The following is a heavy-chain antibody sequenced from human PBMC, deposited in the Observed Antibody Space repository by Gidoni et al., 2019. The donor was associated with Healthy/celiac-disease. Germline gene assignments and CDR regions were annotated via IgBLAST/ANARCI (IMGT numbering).Heavy chain of an antibody. V-gene: IGHV3-9*01. CDR2: ISWNSGSI. CDR1: GFTFDDYA. J-gene: IGHJ4*02. Sequence: EVQLVESGGGLVQPGRSLRLSCEASGFTFDDYAMHWVRQAPGKGLEWVSGISWNSGSIGYADSVKGRFTISRDNAKNSLYLQMNSLRAEDTALYYCAKDSYPWAVAGTAIDYWGQGTLVTVSS. D-gene: IGHD6-19*01. CDR3: AKDSYPWAVAGTAIDY.